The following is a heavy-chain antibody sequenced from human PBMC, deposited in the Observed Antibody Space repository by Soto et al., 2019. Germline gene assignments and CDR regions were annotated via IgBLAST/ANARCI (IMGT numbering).Heavy chain of an antibody. CDR1: GGSISSGDYY. J-gene: IGHJ5*02. D-gene: IGHD2-2*01. CDR2: IYYSGST. V-gene: IGHV4-30-4*01. CDR3: ARAREDIVLVPAANNWFDP. Sequence: QVQLQESGPGLVKPSQTLSLTCTVSGGSISSGDYYWSWIRQPPGKGLEWIGYIYYSGSTYYNPSLKSRVTISVDTSKNQFSLKLSSVTAADTAVYYCARAREDIVLVPAANNWFDPWGQGTLVTVSS.